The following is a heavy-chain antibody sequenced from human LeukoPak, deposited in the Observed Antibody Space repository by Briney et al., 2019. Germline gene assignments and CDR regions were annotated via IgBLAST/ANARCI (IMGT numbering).Heavy chain of an antibody. J-gene: IGHJ3*02. CDR2: TYYSGST. V-gene: IGHV4-59*01. Sequence: SETLSLTCTVSGGSISSYYWSWIRQPPGKGLEWIGYTYYSGSTNYNPSLKSRVTISVDTSKNQFSLKLSSVTAADTAVYYCARSDYYGSAPGAFDIWGQGTTVTVSS. CDR3: ARSDYYGSAPGAFDI. CDR1: GGSISSYY. D-gene: IGHD3-10*01.